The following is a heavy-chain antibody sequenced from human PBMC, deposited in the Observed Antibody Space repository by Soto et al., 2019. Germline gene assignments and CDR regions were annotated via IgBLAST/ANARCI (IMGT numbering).Heavy chain of an antibody. CDR3: AKGSADYYDSSGYYVDY. V-gene: IGHV3-23*01. CDR1: GFTFSSYA. J-gene: IGHJ4*02. D-gene: IGHD3-22*01. CDR2: ISGSDGST. Sequence: GGSLRLSCAASGFTFSSYAMSWVRQAPGKGLEWVSAISGSDGSTYYADSVKGRFTISRDNSKNTLYLQMNSLRAEDTSVYYCAKGSADYYDSSGYYVDYWGQGTLVTVSS.